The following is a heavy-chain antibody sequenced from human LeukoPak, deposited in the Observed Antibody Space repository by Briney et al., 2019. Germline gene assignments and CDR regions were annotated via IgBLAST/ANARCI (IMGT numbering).Heavy chain of an antibody. V-gene: IGHV4-39*07. CDR2: IYYSGST. D-gene: IGHD3-9*01. CDR3: ARNRDILTGYESYAY. J-gene: IGHJ4*02. CDR1: GGSISSSSYY. Sequence: SETLSLTCTVSGGSISSSSYYWGWLRQPPGTGLEWIGSIYYSGSTYYNPSLKSRVTISVDTSKNQFSLKLSSVTAADTAVYYCARNRDILTGYESYAYWGQGTLVTVSS.